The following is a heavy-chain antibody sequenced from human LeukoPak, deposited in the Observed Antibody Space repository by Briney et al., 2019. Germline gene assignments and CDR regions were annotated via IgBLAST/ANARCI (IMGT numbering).Heavy chain of an antibody. V-gene: IGHV3-66*01. D-gene: IGHD3-10*01. J-gene: IGHJ4*02. CDR3: ARGTVTMVDY. CDR1: GFTVSSNY. Sequence: GGSLRLSCAASGFTVSSNYMSWVRQAPGRGLEWVSVIYSGGSTYYADSVKGRFTISRDNPKNTLFLQMNSLRAGDTAVYYCARGTVTMVDYWGQGTLVTVSS. CDR2: IYSGGST.